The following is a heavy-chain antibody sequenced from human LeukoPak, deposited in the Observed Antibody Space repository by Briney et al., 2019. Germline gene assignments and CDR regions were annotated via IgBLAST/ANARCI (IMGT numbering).Heavy chain of an antibody. D-gene: IGHD3-22*01. CDR3: AKDIKPIYYYDSSGFDAFDI. J-gene: IGHJ3*02. CDR1: GFTFDDYA. Sequence: GGSLRLSCAASGFTFDDYAMHWVRQALGKGLEWVSGISWNSGSIGYADSVKGRFTISRDNAKNSLYLQMSSLRAEDTALYYCAKDIKPIYYYDSSGFDAFDIWGQGTMVTVSS. CDR2: ISWNSGSI. V-gene: IGHV3-9*01.